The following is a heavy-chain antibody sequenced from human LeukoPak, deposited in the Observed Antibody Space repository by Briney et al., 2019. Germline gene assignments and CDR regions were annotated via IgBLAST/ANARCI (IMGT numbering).Heavy chain of an antibody. J-gene: IGHJ5*02. D-gene: IGHD3-10*01. CDR3: ARGDYYGSGTNWFDP. CDR2: IYHSGST. Sequence: SETLSLTCAVSGGSISSSNWWSWVRQPPGKGLEWIGEIYHSGSTNYNPSLKSRVTISVDKSKNQFSLKLSSVTAADTAVYYCARGDYYGSGTNWFDPWGQGTLVTVSS. CDR1: GGSISSSNW. V-gene: IGHV4-4*02.